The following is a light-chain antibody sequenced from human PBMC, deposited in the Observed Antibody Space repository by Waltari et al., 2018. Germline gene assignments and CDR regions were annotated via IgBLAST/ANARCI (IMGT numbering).Light chain of an antibody. Sequence: EIVLTQSPGTLSLSPGERAIVPCRASQSVGRTLAWYQQKPGQAPRLLIYGTSNRATGIPDRFIGSGSGTEFSLTISGLEPEDSAVYYCQHYLRLPVAFGQGIKVEIK. CDR2: GTS. V-gene: IGKV3-20*01. CDR1: QSVGRT. CDR3: QHYLRLPVA. J-gene: IGKJ1*01.